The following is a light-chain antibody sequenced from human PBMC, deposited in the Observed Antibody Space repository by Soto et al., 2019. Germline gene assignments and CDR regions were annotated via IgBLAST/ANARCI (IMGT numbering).Light chain of an antibody. J-gene: IGKJ4*01. CDR2: DAS. Sequence: DIPMTQSPSSLSASAGDRITITCQASQDIATFLNWYQQKPGKAPRLLIYDASTLKPGDTSRFSGSGSGTDFTFTISSLQPEDIATYYCQQYDDFPLTFGGGTKVEIK. V-gene: IGKV1-33*01. CDR1: QDIATF. CDR3: QQYDDFPLT.